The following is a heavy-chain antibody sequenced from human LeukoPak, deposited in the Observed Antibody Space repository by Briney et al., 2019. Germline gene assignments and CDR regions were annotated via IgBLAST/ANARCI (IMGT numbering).Heavy chain of an antibody. CDR3: AREGVEYYGSGSYSGAFDI. V-gene: IGHV3-30-3*01. J-gene: IGHJ3*02. CDR2: ISYDGSNK. D-gene: IGHD3-10*01. Sequence: PGRSLRLSYAASGFTFSSYAMHWVRQAPGKGLEWVAVISYDGSNKYYADSVKGRFTISRDNSKNTLYLQMNSLRAEDTAVYYCAREGVEYYGSGSYSGAFDIWGQGTMVTVSS. CDR1: GFTFSSYA.